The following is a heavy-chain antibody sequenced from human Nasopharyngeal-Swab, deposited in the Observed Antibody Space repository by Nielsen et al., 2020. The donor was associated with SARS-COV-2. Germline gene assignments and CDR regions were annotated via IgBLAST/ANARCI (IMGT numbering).Heavy chain of an antibody. Sequence: GGSLRLSCAVSGFIVSSTYMSWVRQAPGKGLEWVSVTEIGGITHYADSVKGRFTISRDSSTNTLYLQMNSLRVEDTAVYYCARGPTMVRGVIITDKDYWGQGTLVTVSS. CDR2: TEIGGIT. J-gene: IGHJ4*02. CDR1: GFIVSSTY. V-gene: IGHV3-53*01. CDR3: ARGPTMVRGVIITDKDY. D-gene: IGHD3-10*01.